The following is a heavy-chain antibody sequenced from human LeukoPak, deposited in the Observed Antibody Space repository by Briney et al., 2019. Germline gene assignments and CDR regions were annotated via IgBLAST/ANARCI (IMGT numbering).Heavy chain of an antibody. V-gene: IGHV3-74*01. CDR3: ARSDCFDP. Sequence: GGSLRLSCAASGFTFSSYWMHWVRQAPGKGLVWVSRIKSDGITTYYADSVKGRFTISRDNAKNTLYLQMNSLRAEDTAVYYCARSDCFDPWGQGTLVTVSS. CDR2: IKSDGITT. J-gene: IGHJ5*02. CDR1: GFTFSSYW.